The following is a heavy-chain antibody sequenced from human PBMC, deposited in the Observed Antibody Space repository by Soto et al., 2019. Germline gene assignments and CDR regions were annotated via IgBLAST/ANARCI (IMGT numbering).Heavy chain of an antibody. CDR2: ISYSGST. J-gene: IGHJ3*01. CDR3: ASLNFALLTAYYAFDF. V-gene: IGHV4-59*08. Sequence: SETLSLTCTVSGGSINSRYWSWIRQPPGGGPEYVGYISYSGSTNYNPSLKGRIAMSVDTSKNQLSLKLTSVTAAGTAVYYCASLNFALLTAYYAFDFWGQGTMVTVSS. D-gene: IGHD3-9*01. CDR1: GGSINSRY.